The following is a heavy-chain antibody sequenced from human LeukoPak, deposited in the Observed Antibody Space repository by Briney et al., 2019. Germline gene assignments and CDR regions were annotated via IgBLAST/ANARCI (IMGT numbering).Heavy chain of an antibody. V-gene: IGHV3-11*04. D-gene: IGHD2-2*02. CDR3: ASSCTSCYSPYYYYYYMDV. Sequence: PGGSLRLSCAASGFTFSDYYMSWIRQAPGKGLEWVSYISSSGSTIYYADSVKGRFTISRDNAKNSLYLQMNSLRAEDTAVYYCASSCTSCYSPYYYYYYMDVWGKGTTVTVSS. CDR1: GFTFSDYY. J-gene: IGHJ6*03. CDR2: ISSSGSTI.